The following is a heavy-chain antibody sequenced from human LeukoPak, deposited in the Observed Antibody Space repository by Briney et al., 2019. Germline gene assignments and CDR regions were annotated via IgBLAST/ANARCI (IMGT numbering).Heavy chain of an antibody. CDR2: INSDGSST. CDR1: GFTLTGYW. V-gene: IGHV3-74*01. Sequence: GGSLRLSCAASGFTLTGYWMYWVRQAPGKGLVWVSYINSDGSSTNYAVSVKGRFTISRDNAENTLYLQMNSLRAEDTAVYYCARDRTLDYWGQGTLVTVSS. CDR3: ARDRTLDY. J-gene: IGHJ4*02.